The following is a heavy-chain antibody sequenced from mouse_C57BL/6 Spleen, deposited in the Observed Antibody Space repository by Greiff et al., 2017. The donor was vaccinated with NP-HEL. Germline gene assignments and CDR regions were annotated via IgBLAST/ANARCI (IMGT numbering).Heavy chain of an antibody. V-gene: IGHV14-4*01. D-gene: IGHD1-1*01. Sequence: VQLQQSGAELVRPGASVKLSCTASGFNIKDDYMHWVKQRPEQGLEWIGWIDPENGDTEYASKFQGKATITADTSSNTAYLQLSSLTSEDTAVYYCTRHYYGSSLNYFDYWGQGTTLTVSS. J-gene: IGHJ2*01. CDR3: TRHYYGSSLNYFDY. CDR2: IDPENGDT. CDR1: GFNIKDDY.